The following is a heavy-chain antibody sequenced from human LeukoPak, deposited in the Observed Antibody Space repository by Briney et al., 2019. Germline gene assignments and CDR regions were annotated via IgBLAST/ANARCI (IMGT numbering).Heavy chain of an antibody. CDR3: ARDTGQLVTSFYYYYYMDV. V-gene: IGHV3-23*01. D-gene: IGHD6-6*01. CDR1: GFTFSNYG. Sequence: GGSLRLSCAASGFTFSNYGMSGVRQAPGKGLEWVSALSGSGGSSYYADSVKGRFTISRDNAKNSLYLQMNSLRAEDTAVYYCARDTGQLVTSFYYYYYMDVWGKGTTVTVSS. CDR2: LSGSGGSS. J-gene: IGHJ6*03.